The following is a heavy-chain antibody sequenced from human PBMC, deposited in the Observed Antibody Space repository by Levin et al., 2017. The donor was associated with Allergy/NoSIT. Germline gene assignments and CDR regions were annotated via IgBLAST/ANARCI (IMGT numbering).Heavy chain of an antibody. CDR1: GGSISSGGYY. D-gene: IGHD5-24*01. Sequence: PSETLSLTCNVSGGSISSGGYYWSWIRQHPGKGLEWIGYIYYSENTYYNPSLRSRVTMSVDTSKNQFSLKLNSVTAADTAVYYCARSGRTWLKLRGFDYWGLGTRVTVSS. V-gene: IGHV4-31*03. J-gene: IGHJ4*02. CDR2: IYYSENT. CDR3: ARSGRTWLKLRGFDY.